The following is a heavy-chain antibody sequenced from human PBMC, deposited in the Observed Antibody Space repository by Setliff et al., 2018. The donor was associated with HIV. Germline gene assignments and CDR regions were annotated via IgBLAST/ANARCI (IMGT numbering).Heavy chain of an antibody. J-gene: IGHJ4*02. V-gene: IGHV1-3*01. CDR1: GYTFTSYT. Sequence: ASVKVSCKSSGYTFTSYTMHWVRQAPGQRLEWMGRINAGNGNTKYSQKFQGRVTITGDTSATTAYMELSSLRSEDTAVYYCARDHRPNYYDNSGSPGYWGQGTLVTVSS. CDR2: INAGNGNT. CDR3: ARDHRPNYYDNSGSPGY. D-gene: IGHD3-22*01.